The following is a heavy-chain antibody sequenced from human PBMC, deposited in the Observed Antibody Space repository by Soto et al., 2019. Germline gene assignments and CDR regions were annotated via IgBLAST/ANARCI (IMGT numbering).Heavy chain of an antibody. Sequence: QVQLVQSGAEVKKPGSSVKVSCKASGGTFSSYAISWVRQAPGQGLEWMGGIIPIFGTANYAQKFQGRVTITADESTSTAYMELSSLRSEDTAVYYCARVGVPLYYDFWSAPTRDYYGMDVWGQGTTVTVSS. CDR1: GGTFSSYA. CDR2: IIPIFGTA. J-gene: IGHJ6*02. CDR3: ARVGVPLYYDFWSAPTRDYYGMDV. V-gene: IGHV1-69*01. D-gene: IGHD3-3*01.